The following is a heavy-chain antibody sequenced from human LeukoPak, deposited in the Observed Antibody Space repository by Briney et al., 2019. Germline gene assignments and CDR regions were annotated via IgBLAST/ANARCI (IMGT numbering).Heavy chain of an antibody. J-gene: IGHJ4*02. D-gene: IGHD6-19*01. Sequence: PSETLSLTCTVSGGSISSYYWSWIRQPPGKGLEWIGYIYYSGSTNYNPSLKSRVTISVDTSKNQFSLKLSSVTAADTAVYYCARERSSSGWFLFDYWGQGTLVTVSS. CDR1: GGSISSYY. CDR3: ARERSSSGWFLFDY. CDR2: IYYSGST. V-gene: IGHV4-59*01.